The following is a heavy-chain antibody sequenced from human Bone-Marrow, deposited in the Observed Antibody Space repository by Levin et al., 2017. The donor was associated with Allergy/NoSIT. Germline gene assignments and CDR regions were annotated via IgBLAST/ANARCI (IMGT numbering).Heavy chain of an antibody. D-gene: IGHD2-21*01. J-gene: IGHJ4*02. CDR1: GFNFRNYE. CDR2: ITGSGDSA. Sequence: GESLKISCAASGFNFRNYEMNWVRQVPGKGLEWLSHITGSGDSASYADSVRGRFIISRDNAENSLYLQMHSLRASDSGLYYCATLSVFVPNTVASDKWGQGTLVTVSS. V-gene: IGHV3-48*03. CDR3: ATLSVFVPNTVASDK.